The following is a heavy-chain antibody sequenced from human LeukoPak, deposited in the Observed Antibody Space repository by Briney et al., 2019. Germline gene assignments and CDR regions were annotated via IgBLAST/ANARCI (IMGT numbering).Heavy chain of an antibody. CDR2: IKQEGREK. D-gene: IGHD5-18*01. CDR1: GFTFSSYW. Sequence: PGGPLRLSCAASGFTFSSYWMSWVRQAPEKGLEWVAIIKQEGREKYYVDSAKGRFTISRDNAKNSLSLQMNSLRVEDTAVYYCARGGSGYSYGKIDYWGQGTLVTVSS. CDR3: ARGGSGYSYGKIDY. V-gene: IGHV3-7*01. J-gene: IGHJ4*02.